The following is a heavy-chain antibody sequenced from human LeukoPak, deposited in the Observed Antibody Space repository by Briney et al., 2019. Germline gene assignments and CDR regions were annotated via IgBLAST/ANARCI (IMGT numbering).Heavy chain of an antibody. CDR3: AELGITMIGGV. CDR2: ISSSGSTI. CDR1: GFSFSSYA. Sequence: GGSLRLSCEASGFSFSSYAMNWVRQAPGKGLEWVSYISSSGSTIYYADSVKGRFTISRDNAKNSLYLQMNSLRAEDTAVYYCAELGITMIGGVWGKGTTVTISS. J-gene: IGHJ6*04. V-gene: IGHV3-48*03. D-gene: IGHD3-10*02.